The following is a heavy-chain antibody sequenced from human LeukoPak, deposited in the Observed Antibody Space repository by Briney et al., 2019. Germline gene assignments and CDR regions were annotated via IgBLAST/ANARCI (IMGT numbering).Heavy chain of an antibody. Sequence: PGGSLRLSCAASGFTFSSYGMHWVRQAPGKGLEWVAFIRYDGSNKYYADSVKGRFAISRDNSKNTLYLQMNSLRAEDTAVYYCATRAYYYDSSGYYVWFDPWGQGTLVTVSS. CDR3: ATRAYYYDSSGYYVWFDP. J-gene: IGHJ5*02. CDR2: IRYDGSNK. D-gene: IGHD3-22*01. CDR1: GFTFSSYG. V-gene: IGHV3-30*02.